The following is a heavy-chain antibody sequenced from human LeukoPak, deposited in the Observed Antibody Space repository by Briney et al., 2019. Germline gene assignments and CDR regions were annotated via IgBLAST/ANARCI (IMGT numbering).Heavy chain of an antibody. CDR1: GFTFSSYS. J-gene: IGHJ5*02. CDR2: ISSSSSTI. Sequence: GGSLRLSCAASGFTFSSYSMNWVRQAPGKGLEWVSYISSSSSTIYYADSVKGRFTISRDNAKNSLYLQMNSLRAEDTAVYYCARDGTRGYCSSTSCYWGNNWFDPWGQGTLVTVSS. CDR3: ARDGTRGYCSSTSCYWGNNWFDP. D-gene: IGHD2-2*01. V-gene: IGHV3-48*04.